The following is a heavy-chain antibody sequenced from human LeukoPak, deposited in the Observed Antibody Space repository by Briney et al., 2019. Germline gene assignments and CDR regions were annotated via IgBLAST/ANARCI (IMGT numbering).Heavy chain of an antibody. CDR1: GGSISSTNW. J-gene: IGHJ6*03. D-gene: IGHD2-8*01. Sequence: SGTLSLTCAVSGGSISSTNWWSWVRQPPGKGLEWIGEIFHSGGTNYNPSLKSRISLSVDKSQNQFSLKLSSLTAADTAVYYCAANGYYSIDVWGKGTTVTVSS. V-gene: IGHV4-4*02. CDR2: IFHSGGT. CDR3: AANGYYSIDV.